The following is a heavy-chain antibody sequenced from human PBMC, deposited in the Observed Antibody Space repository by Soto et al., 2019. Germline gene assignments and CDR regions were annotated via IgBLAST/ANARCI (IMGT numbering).Heavy chain of an antibody. CDR2: IYHSGTT. CDR1: GGSISGDGGP. V-gene: IGHV4-30-2*01. CDR3: AGYDSGNYYYGMDV. D-gene: IGHD3-10*01. J-gene: IGHJ6*02. Sequence: SETLCLTYAVAGGSISGDGGPWSWIRQPPGKGLEWIGYIYHSGTTYYNPSLRSRVTISVDRSKNQFSLNLTSVTAADTAVYYCAGYDSGNYYYGMDVWGQGTTVTVS.